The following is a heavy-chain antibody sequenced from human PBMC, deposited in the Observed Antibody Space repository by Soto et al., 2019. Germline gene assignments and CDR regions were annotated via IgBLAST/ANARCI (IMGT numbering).Heavy chain of an antibody. D-gene: IGHD3-10*01. CDR3: ARKYYYGAGTLDY. J-gene: IGHJ4*02. Sequence: GESLKISCKGSGYTFTNYCIGWVLQMPGKGLEWMGIIYPGDSETRYSPSFQGQVTMSADKSISTAYLQWSSLKASDSAMYYCARKYYYGAGTLDYWGQGTLVTVSS. CDR1: GYTFTNYC. CDR2: IYPGDSET. V-gene: IGHV5-51*01.